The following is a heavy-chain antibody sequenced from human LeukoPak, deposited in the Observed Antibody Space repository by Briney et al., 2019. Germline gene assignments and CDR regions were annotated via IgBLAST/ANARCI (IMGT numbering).Heavy chain of an antibody. CDR2: IIPVFGAT. V-gene: IGHV1-69*05. J-gene: IGHJ4*02. Sequence: GSSVKVPCKASGGTFSNYACTWVRQAPGQGLEWMGGIIPVFGATHYAQKFQGRVTITTDESTSTAYLELSSLRSEDTAVFYCASGIAARPRLFDYWGQGTLVTVSS. CDR1: GGTFSNYA. CDR3: ASGIAARPRLFDY. D-gene: IGHD6-6*01.